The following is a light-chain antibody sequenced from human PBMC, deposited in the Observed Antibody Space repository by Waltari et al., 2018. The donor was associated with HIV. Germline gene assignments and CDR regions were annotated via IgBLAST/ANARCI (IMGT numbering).Light chain of an antibody. CDR1: SSNVGYNG. CDR3: AAWDDSLNGYV. J-gene: IGLJ1*01. Sequence: QSVLTQPPSVSEAPTQRVTISCSGSSSNVGYNGVTWYQQLPGKAPKLLIYFDDLLSSGVSDRFSGSKSGTSASLAISGLQSEDEGDYYCAAWDDSLNGYVFGTGTKVTVL. V-gene: IGLV1-36*01. CDR2: FDD.